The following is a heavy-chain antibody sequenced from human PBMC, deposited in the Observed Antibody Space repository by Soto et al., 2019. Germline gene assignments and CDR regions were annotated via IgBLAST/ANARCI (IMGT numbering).Heavy chain of an antibody. J-gene: IGHJ4*02. V-gene: IGHV1-69*02. D-gene: IGHD4-17*01. CDR1: GGTFSSYT. CDR2: IIPILGIA. Sequence: QVQLVQSGAEVKKPGSSVKVSCKASGGTFSSYTISWVRQAPGQGLEWMGRIIPILGIANYAEKFQGRVTITADKSTSTAYMELSSLRSEDTAVYYCARGRAGGADAFDYWGQGTLVTVSS. CDR3: ARGRAGGADAFDY.